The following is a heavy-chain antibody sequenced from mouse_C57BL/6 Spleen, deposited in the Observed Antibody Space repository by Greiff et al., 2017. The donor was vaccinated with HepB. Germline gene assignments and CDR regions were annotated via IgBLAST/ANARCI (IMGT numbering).Heavy chain of an antibody. Sequence: QVQLQQPGAELVRPGSSVKLSCKASGYTFTSYWMDWVKQRPGQGLEWIGNIYPSDSETHYNQKFKDKATLTVDKSSSTAYMQLSSLTSEDSAVYYCAREDYGSSLWYFDVWGTGTTVTVSS. CDR1: GYTFTSYW. CDR2: IYPSDSET. D-gene: IGHD1-1*01. V-gene: IGHV1-61*01. CDR3: AREDYGSSLWYFDV. J-gene: IGHJ1*03.